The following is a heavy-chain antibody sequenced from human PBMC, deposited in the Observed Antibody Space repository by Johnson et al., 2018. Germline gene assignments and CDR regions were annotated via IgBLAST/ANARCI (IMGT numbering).Heavy chain of an antibody. V-gene: IGHV3-30-3*01. J-gene: IGHJ6*02. CDR2: ISYDGSNK. D-gene: IGHD6-19*01. CDR3: ARLGTMAGPYYYYGMDV. Sequence: VQLVETGGGVVQPGRSLRLSCAASGFTFSSYAMHWVRQAPGKGLEWVAVISYDGSNKYYADSVKGRFTISRDNAKNSLYLQMNRLKTEDTALYYCARLGTMAGPYYYYGMDVWGQGTTVTVSS. CDR1: GFTFSSYA.